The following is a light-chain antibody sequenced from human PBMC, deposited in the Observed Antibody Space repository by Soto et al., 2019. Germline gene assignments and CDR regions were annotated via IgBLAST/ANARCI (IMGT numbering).Light chain of an antibody. Sequence: DIQMTQSPSTLSASVGDRVTITCRASQSVSTWLAWYQQKPGKAPKSLIYKASTLESGVSSRFSGSGSGTEFTLTISGLQPDDFVTYYCQQYKTYSRTFGQGTKVEIK. CDR2: KAS. CDR3: QQYKTYSRT. V-gene: IGKV1-5*03. J-gene: IGKJ1*01. CDR1: QSVSTW.